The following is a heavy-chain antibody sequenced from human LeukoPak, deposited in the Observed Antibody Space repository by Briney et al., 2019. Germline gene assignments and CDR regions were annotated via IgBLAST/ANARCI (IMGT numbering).Heavy chain of an antibody. Sequence: SETLSLTCTVSGGSISSSSYYWGWIRQPPGKGLEWIGSIYYSGSTYHNPSLESRVTISVDTSKNQFSLKLSSVTAADTAVYYCARHQRGRIAAAGYFDYWGQGTLVTVSS. CDR2: IYYSGST. D-gene: IGHD6-13*01. CDR3: ARHQRGRIAAAGYFDY. V-gene: IGHV4-39*01. J-gene: IGHJ4*02. CDR1: GGSISSSSYY.